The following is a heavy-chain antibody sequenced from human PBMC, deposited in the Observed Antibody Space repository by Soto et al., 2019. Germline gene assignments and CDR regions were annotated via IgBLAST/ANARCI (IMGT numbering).Heavy chain of an antibody. V-gene: IGHV4-34*01. J-gene: IGHJ4*02. D-gene: IGHD4-17*01. CDR1: GGSFSGYY. Sequence: SETLSLTCAVYGGSFSGYYWSWIRQPPGKGLEWIGEINHSGSTNYNPSLKSRVTISVDTSKNQFSLKLSSVTAADTAVYYCARGRPTTVTTPHFDYWGQGTLVTVSS. CDR2: INHSGST. CDR3: ARGRPTTVTTPHFDY.